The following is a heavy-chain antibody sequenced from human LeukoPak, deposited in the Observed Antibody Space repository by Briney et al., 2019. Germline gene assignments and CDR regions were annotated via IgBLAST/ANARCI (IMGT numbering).Heavy chain of an antibody. Sequence: GGSLRLSCAASGFTVSSNYMSWVRQAPGKGLEWVSAIYSGGSTYYADSVKGRFTISRDNSKNTLYLQMSSLRAEDTAVYYCARDPVIGSSWYNWFDPWGQGTLVTVSS. CDR3: ARDPVIGSSWYNWFDP. J-gene: IGHJ5*02. D-gene: IGHD6-13*01. CDR1: GFTVSSNY. CDR2: IYSGGST. V-gene: IGHV3-66*01.